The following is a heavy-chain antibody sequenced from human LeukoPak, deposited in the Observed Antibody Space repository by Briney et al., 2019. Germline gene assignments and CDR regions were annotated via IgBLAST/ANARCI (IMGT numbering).Heavy chain of an antibody. Sequence: GGSLGLSCAASGFSISGYWMSWVRQAPGKGLEWVANIKQDGSEKNYVGSVKGRFTISRDNAKNSLYLEMDSLRAEDTAVYYCYSATPDYWGQGTLVTVSS. CDR2: IKQDGSEK. D-gene: IGHD2-15*01. CDR3: YSATPDY. V-gene: IGHV3-7*01. CDR1: GFSISGYW. J-gene: IGHJ4*02.